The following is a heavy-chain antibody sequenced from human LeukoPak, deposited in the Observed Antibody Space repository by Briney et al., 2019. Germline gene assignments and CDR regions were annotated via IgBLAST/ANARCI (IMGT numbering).Heavy chain of an antibody. CDR1: GFTFSSYG. D-gene: IGHD2-15*01. CDR2: IWYDGSNK. V-gene: IGHV3-33*01. CDR3: ACYGIAPPY. Sequence: GRSLRLSCAASGFTFSSYGMHWVRQAPGKGLEWVAVIWYDGSNKYYADSVKGRFTISRDNSKNTLYLQMNSLRTEDTAVYYCACYGIAPPYWGQGTLVTVSS. J-gene: IGHJ4*02.